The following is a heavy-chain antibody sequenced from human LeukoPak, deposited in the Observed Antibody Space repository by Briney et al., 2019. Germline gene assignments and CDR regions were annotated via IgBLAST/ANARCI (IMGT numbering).Heavy chain of an antibody. J-gene: IGHJ3*02. V-gene: IGHV3-74*01. D-gene: IGHD3-22*01. CDR1: GFTFSSYW. CDR3: AKAWSYDSSGYYYVLGFDAFDI. CDR2: INTDGSST. Sequence: GGSLRLSCAASGFTFSSYWMHWVRQAPGKGLVWVSRINTDGSSTSYADSVKGRFTISRDNSKNTLYLQMNSLRAEDTAVYYCAKAWSYDSSGYYYVLGFDAFDIWGQGTMVTVSS.